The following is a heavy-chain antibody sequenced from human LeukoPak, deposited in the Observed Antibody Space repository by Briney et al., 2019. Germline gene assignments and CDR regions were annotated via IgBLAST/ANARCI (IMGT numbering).Heavy chain of an antibody. Sequence: PSETLSLTCTVSGYSISSGYYWGWIRQPPGKGLEWIGSIYHGGSTYYNPSLKSRVTISVDTSKNQFSLKLSSVTAADTAVYCCARDSKSYGDYAPFSNWFDPWGQGTLVTVSS. CDR3: ARDSKSYGDYAPFSNWFDP. D-gene: IGHD4-17*01. CDR2: IYHGGST. J-gene: IGHJ5*02. V-gene: IGHV4-38-2*02. CDR1: GYSISSGYY.